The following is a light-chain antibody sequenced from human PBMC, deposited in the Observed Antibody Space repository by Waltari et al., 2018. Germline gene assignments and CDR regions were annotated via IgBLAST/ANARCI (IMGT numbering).Light chain of an antibody. V-gene: IGLV1-47*01. Sequence: QSVLTQPPSASGTPGQSVTISCSGSIPNIGTHYVYWYQQLPGTAPQLLIYLPHQRPSGVPDRFSASKSGTSASLAISGLRFEDEADYYCATRDEGPTVVFGGGTKLTVL. J-gene: IGLJ2*01. CDR3: ATRDEGPTVV. CDR1: IPNIGTHY. CDR2: LPH.